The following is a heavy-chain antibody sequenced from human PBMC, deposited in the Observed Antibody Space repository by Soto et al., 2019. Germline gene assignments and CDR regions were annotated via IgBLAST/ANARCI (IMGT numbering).Heavy chain of an antibody. CDR1: GGSVSSGSYY. V-gene: IGHV4-61*01. D-gene: IGHD4-17*01. CDR3: ARDAVSLDY. Sequence: SETLSLTCTVCGGSVSSGSYYWSWIRQPPGKGLEWIGYIYYSGSTNYNPSLKSRVTISVDTSKNQFSLKLSSVTAADTAVYYCARDAVSLDYWGQGTLVTVSS. J-gene: IGHJ4*02. CDR2: IYYSGST.